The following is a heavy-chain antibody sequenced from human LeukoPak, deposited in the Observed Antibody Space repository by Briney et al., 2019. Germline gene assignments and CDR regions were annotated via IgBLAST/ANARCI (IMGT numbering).Heavy chain of an antibody. CDR3: VTGNQLPLDYYYYMDV. V-gene: IGHV1-2*02. D-gene: IGHD2-2*01. CDR2: INPNSGGT. Sequence: ASVKVSCKASGYTFTSYDINWVRQATGQGLEWMGWINPNSGGTNYAQKFQGRVTMTRDTSISTAYMELSRLRSDDTAVYYCVTGNQLPLDYYYYMDVWGKGTTVTVSS. J-gene: IGHJ6*03. CDR1: GYTFTSYD.